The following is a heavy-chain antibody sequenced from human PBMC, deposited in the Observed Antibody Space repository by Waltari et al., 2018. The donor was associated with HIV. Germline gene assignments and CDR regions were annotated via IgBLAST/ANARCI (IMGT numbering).Heavy chain of an antibody. Sequence: EVQLVESGGGLVQPGGSLRLSCAASGFTFTNYAMNWVRQASGKGVEWVSAISGRGGTTYYAESVKGRFTISRDNSKNTLYLQMNSLRAEDTALYYCAKDDSTGSSGYYPFHYWGQGTLITVSS. J-gene: IGHJ4*02. V-gene: IGHV3-23*04. D-gene: IGHD3-22*01. CDR2: ISGRGGTT. CDR1: GFTFTNYA. CDR3: AKDDSTGSSGYYPFHY.